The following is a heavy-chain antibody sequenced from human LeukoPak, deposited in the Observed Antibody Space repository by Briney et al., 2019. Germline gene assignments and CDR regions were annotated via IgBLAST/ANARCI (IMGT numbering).Heavy chain of an antibody. CDR2: IRADGGDK. V-gene: IGHV3-30*02. CDR3: AKDSSWPFDY. Sequence: GGSLRLSCAASGFTFSSYGMHWVRQAPGKGLEWVAFIRADGGDKYYADSVKGRLTISRDNSRNILYLQMNSLTAEDTAVYYCAKDSSWPFDYWGQGTLVTVSS. CDR1: GFTFSSYG. J-gene: IGHJ4*02. D-gene: IGHD6-13*01.